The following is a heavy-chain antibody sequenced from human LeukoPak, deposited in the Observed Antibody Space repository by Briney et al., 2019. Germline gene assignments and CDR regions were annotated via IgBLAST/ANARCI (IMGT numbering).Heavy chain of an antibody. Sequence: GGSLRLSCEGSAFIFSGHWMNWVRQTPGKGLEWVASIKEDGSERQYVDSVKGRFSISRDNTKGSLFLQLNSLRAEDTAVYYCARAFGGSYSSTVDYWGQGTLVTVSS. CDR1: AFIFSGHW. V-gene: IGHV3-7*03. J-gene: IGHJ4*02. CDR2: IKEDGSER. CDR3: ARAFGGSYSSTVDY. D-gene: IGHD1-26*01.